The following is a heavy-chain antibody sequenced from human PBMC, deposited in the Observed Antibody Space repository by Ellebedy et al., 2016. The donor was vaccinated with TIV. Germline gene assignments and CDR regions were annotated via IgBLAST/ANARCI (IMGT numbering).Heavy chain of an antibody. V-gene: IGHV3-48*03. CDR3: ARVYLDSMTRLWYFDL. Sequence: PGGSLRLSCEASGFTFNNFAMNWVRQVPGKAPEWLAYILPSGGCIYYAGSVKGRFTISRDNTKNSLHLDMINLRVDDSAVYYCARVYLDSMTRLWYFDLWGRGTLVTVSS. CDR2: ILPSGGCI. CDR1: GFTFNNFA. J-gene: IGHJ2*01. D-gene: IGHD3-9*01.